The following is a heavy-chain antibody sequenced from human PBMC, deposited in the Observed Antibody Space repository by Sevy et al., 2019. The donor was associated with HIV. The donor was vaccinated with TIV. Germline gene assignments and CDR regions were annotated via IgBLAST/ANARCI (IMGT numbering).Heavy chain of an antibody. CDR1: GFTFSYYS. J-gene: IGHJ4*02. D-gene: IGHD3-22*01. CDR3: ASPLDYYDSPSAY. CDR2: ISSSSSYI. Sequence: GGSLRLSCAASGFTFSYYSMNWVRQAPGKGLEWVSSISSSSSYIYYADSVKGRFTISRDNAKNSLCLQMNSLRAEDTAVYYCASPLDYYDSPSAYWGQGTLVTVSS. V-gene: IGHV3-21*01.